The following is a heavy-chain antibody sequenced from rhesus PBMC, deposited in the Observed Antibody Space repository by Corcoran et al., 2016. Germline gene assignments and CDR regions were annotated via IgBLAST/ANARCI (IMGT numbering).Heavy chain of an antibody. Sequence: QVQLQESGPGLVKPSETLSLTCAVSGGSISGGYDWSWIRQPPGRGLEWIGYIYGMSGGTNYNPSLKNRVTISKDTSKNQFSLKLSSVTAADTAVYYCARERAGSSYFDYWGQGVLVTVSS. CDR1: GGSISGGYD. CDR3: ARERAGSSYFDY. J-gene: IGHJ4*01. V-gene: IGHV4-76*01. D-gene: IGHD1-1*01. CDR2: IYGMSGGT.